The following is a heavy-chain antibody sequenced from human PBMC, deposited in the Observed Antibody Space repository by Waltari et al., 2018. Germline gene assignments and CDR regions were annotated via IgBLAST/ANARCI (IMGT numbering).Heavy chain of an antibody. D-gene: IGHD1-7*01. J-gene: IGHJ2*01. CDR3: ATLPIPLELWYFDL. V-gene: IGHV4-39*01. Sequence: QLQLQESGPGLVNPSETLSLTCTVSGVSISTSRYYWGWFRQPPGKGLEWVGSLHYGGSRYFTPSLKSRVTISVDTSKNQFSLKLTSVTAADTAVYYCATLPIPLELWYFDLWGRGTLVTVSS. CDR1: GVSISTSRYY. CDR2: LHYGGSR.